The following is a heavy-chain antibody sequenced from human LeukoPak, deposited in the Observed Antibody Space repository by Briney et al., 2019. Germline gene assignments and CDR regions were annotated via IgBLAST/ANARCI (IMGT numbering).Heavy chain of an antibody. J-gene: IGHJ4*02. D-gene: IGHD3-10*01. CDR1: GFTFSSYS. Sequence: GGSLRLSCAASGFTFSSYSMNWVRQAPGKGLEWVSSISSSSSYIYYADSVKGRFTISRDNAKNSLYLQMNSLRAEDTAVYYCARDHFGALLWFGESQGGMPDYWGQGTLVTVSS. CDR3: ARDHFGALLWFGESQGGMPDY. V-gene: IGHV3-21*01. CDR2: ISSSSSYI.